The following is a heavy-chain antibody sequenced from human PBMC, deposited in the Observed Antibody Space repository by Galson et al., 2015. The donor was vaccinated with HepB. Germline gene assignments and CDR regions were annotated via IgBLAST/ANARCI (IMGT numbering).Heavy chain of an antibody. CDR2: FDPEDGET. Sequence: SVKVSCKVSGYTLTELSMHWVRQAPGKGLEWMGGFDPEDGETIYAQKFQGRVTMTEDTSTDTAYMELSSLRSEDTAVYYCATPAGGKQQLAHWYYYGMDVWGQGTTVTVSS. J-gene: IGHJ6*02. D-gene: IGHD6-13*01. CDR1: GYTLTELS. CDR3: ATPAGGKQQLAHWYYYGMDV. V-gene: IGHV1-24*01.